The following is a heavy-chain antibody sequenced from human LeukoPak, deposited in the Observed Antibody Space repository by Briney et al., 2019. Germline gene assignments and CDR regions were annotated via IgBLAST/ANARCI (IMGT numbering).Heavy chain of an antibody. Sequence: ESLRLSCAASGFTFGTYTMNWVRQPPGKGLEWIGEINHSGSTNYNPSLKSRVTISVDTSKNQFSLKLSSVTAADTAVYYCARGAPGPRPFGPWGQGTLVTVSS. J-gene: IGHJ5*02. V-gene: IGHV4-34*01. CDR3: ARGAPGPRPFGP. CDR2: INHSGST. CDR1: GFTFGTYT.